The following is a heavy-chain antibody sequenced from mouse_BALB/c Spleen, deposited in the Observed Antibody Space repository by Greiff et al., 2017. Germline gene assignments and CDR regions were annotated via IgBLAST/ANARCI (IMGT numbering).Heavy chain of an antibody. Sequence: VQLQQSGPGLVAPSQSLSITCTVSGFSLTSYGVHWVRQPPGKGLEWLGVIWAGGSTNYNSALMSRLSISKDNSKSQVFLKMNSLQTDDTAMYYCARDYYDYGDAMDYWGQGTSVTVSS. J-gene: IGHJ4*01. CDR2: IWAGGST. CDR3: ARDYYDYGDAMDY. D-gene: IGHD2-4*01. V-gene: IGHV2-9*02. CDR1: GFSLTSYG.